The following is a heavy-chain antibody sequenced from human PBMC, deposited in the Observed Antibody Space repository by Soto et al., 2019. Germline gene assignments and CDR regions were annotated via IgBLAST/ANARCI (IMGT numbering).Heavy chain of an antibody. J-gene: IGHJ4*02. D-gene: IGHD2-15*01. CDR2: VSLPSGDT. CDR3: ARTCSSGGSCYLPY. V-gene: IGHV1-18*01. Sequence: ASVKVSCKASGFSFSYFGISWVRQAPGQGLEWVGWVSLPSGDTSSAQNFQGRVTVATDTSTSTVYMELGSLRSDDTAVYYCARTCSSGGSCYLPYWGEGTLVTVSS. CDR1: GFSFSYFG.